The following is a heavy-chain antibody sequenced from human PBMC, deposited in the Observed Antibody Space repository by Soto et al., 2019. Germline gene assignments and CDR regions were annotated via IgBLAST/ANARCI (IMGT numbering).Heavy chain of an antibody. CDR3: ARDSSNYFDY. V-gene: IGHV1-18*01. Sequence: ASVKVSCTASGYTLTTYGISLLLQAPVQVLECMGCISHYNGNTNSAQKLQGRVTMTTDTSTSTAYMELRSLRSDDRAVYYCARDSSNYFDYWGQGTLVTVSS. D-gene: IGHD4-4*01. CDR1: GYTLTTYG. J-gene: IGHJ4*02. CDR2: ISHYNGNT.